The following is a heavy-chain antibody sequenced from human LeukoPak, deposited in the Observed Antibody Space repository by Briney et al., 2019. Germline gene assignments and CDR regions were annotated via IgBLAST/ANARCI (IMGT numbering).Heavy chain of an antibody. V-gene: IGHV4-39*01. Sequence: SETLSLTCSVSGGSISSSDYYWGWIRQPPGKGLEWIGTMFYSGLTYYSPSLKSRVTISVDPSKNQFSLKLRSVTAADTAVYFCARHGPSGEVITNFDYWGQGTLVTVSS. J-gene: IGHJ4*02. CDR2: MFYSGLT. CDR3: ARHGPSGEVITNFDY. D-gene: IGHD3-3*01. CDR1: GGSISSSDYY.